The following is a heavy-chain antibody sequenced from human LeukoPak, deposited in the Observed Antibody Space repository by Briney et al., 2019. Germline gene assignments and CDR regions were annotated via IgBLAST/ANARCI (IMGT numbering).Heavy chain of an antibody. D-gene: IGHD3-10*01. CDR3: ARYTMVRGPDLYYYYYGMDV. V-gene: IGHV6-1*01. CDR1: GDGVSSNSAA. J-gene: IGHJ6*02. CDR2: TYYRSKWYN. Sequence: SQTLSLTCAISGDGVSSNSAAWNWIRQSPSRGLEWLGRTYYRSKWYNDYAVSVKSRITINPDTSKNQFSLQLNSVTPEDTAVYYCARYTMVRGPDLYYYYYGMDVWGQGTTVTVSS.